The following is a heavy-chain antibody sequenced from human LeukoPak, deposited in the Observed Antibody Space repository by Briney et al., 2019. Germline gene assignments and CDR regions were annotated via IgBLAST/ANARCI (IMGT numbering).Heavy chain of an antibody. CDR3: ARWRGYASDWSGPFDD. CDR1: GYTFSGHY. Sequence: ASVKVSCKASGYTFSGHYMHWVRQAPAQGLEWMGWINPKSGGTNYEQKFQGRVTMTRDTSISTAYMELSRLRSDDTAVYYCARWRGYASDWSGPFDDWGQGTLVTVSS. CDR2: INPKSGGT. J-gene: IGHJ4*02. V-gene: IGHV1-2*02. D-gene: IGHD6-19*01.